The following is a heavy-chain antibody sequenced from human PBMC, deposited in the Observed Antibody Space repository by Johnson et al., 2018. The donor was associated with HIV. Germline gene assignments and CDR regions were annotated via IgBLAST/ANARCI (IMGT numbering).Heavy chain of an antibody. Sequence: QVQLVESGGGVVQPGRSLRLSCAASGFTFSSYTMHWVRQAPGKGLEWVAVISYDGSNKYYADSVKGRFTVSRDNTKKSLYLQMNSLSAEDTAVYYCARVRVGAILADAFDIWGQGTMVTVSS. J-gene: IGHJ3*02. D-gene: IGHD2-15*01. CDR3: ARVRVGAILADAFDI. V-gene: IGHV3-30-3*01. CDR1: GFTFSSYT. CDR2: ISYDGSNK.